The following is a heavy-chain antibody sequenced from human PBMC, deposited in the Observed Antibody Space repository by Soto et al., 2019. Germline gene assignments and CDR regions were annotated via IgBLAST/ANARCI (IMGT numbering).Heavy chain of an antibody. CDR2: ISAYNGNT. V-gene: IGHV1-18*01. CDR1: GYTFTSYG. J-gene: IGHJ6*02. CDR3: GLDYCSGYTLDHYYYYGMDV. Sequence: GASVKVSCKASGYTFTSYGISWVRQAPGQGLEWMGWISAYNGNTNCAQKNQGRVTMTTDTSTSTAYMELRSLRSDDTAVYYFGLDYCSGYTLDHYYYYGMDVWGQGTTVTVSS. D-gene: IGHD2-15*01.